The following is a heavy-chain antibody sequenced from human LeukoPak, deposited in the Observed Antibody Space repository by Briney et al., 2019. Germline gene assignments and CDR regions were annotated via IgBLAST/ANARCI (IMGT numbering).Heavy chain of an antibody. V-gene: IGHV3-74*03. J-gene: IGHJ3*02. Sequence: GGSLRLSCAASGFTFSSSWMHWVRQAPGKGLVWVSRINSDGSSTTYADSVKGRFTVSRDNAKNTLYLQMNSLRAEDTAVYHCARGVGGNHALDIWGQGTMVTVSS. CDR3: ARGVGGNHALDI. D-gene: IGHD4-23*01. CDR2: INSDGSST. CDR1: GFTFSSSW.